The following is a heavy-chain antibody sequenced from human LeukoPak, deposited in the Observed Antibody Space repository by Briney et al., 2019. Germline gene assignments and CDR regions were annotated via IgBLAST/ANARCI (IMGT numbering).Heavy chain of an antibody. D-gene: IGHD2-2*01. Sequence: SETLSLTCTVSGGSISSYYWSWIRQPPGKGLEWIGYIYYSGSTYYNPSLKSRVTISVDTSNNQFSLKLSSVTAADTAVYYCARDVSRTSWTWRWGQGTVVTVSS. CDR2: IYYSGST. V-gene: IGHV4-59*08. CDR1: GGSISSYY. CDR3: ARDVSRTSWTWR. J-gene: IGHJ3*01.